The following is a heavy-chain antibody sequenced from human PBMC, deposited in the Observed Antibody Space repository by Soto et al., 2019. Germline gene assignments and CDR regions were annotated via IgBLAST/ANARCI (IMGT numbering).Heavy chain of an antibody. D-gene: IGHD5-18*01. CDR3: VSEGYNYFHH. CDR1: GFSFHSYG. CDR2: ISMSGTTK. V-gene: IGHV3-48*03. Sequence: EVQLVESGGGLVQPGGSLRLSCAASGFSFHSYGMDWVRQGPGKGLEWISHISMSGTTKFYADSVKGRFTISRDNGKNLMFLEMNRVRAGDTAVYFCVSEGYNYFHHWGQGILVTGSS. J-gene: IGHJ4*02.